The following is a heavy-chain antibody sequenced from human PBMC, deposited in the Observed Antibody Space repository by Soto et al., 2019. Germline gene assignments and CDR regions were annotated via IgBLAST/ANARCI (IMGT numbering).Heavy chain of an antibody. Sequence: SETLSLTCAVSGGSISSSNWWSWVRQPPGKGLEWIGEIYHSGSTNYNPSLKSRVTISVDKSKNQFSLKLSSVTAADTAVYYCARDGEGDYTYGMDVWGQGTTVTVSS. J-gene: IGHJ6*02. D-gene: IGHD4-17*01. V-gene: IGHV4-4*02. CDR1: GGSISSSNW. CDR2: IYHSGST. CDR3: ARDGEGDYTYGMDV.